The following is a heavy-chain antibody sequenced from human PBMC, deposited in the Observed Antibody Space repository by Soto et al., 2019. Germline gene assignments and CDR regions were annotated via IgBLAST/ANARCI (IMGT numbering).Heavy chain of an antibody. CDR2: ISYDGSNK. CDR1: GFTFSSYA. Sequence: QVQLVESGGGVVQPGRSLRLSCAASGFTFSSYAMHWVRQAPGNGLEWVAVISYDGSNKYYADSVKGRFTISRDNSKNTLYLQMTSLRAEDTAVYYFARPLWRDDYNWGYFDLWCRGTLVTVSS. J-gene: IGHJ2*01. D-gene: IGHD4-4*01. V-gene: IGHV3-30-3*01. CDR3: ARPLWRDDYNWGYFDL.